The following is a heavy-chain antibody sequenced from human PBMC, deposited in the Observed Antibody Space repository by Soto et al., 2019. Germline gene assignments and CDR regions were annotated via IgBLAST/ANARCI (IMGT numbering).Heavy chain of an antibody. J-gene: IGHJ4*02. CDR3: SRAGILTTPYYTDY. Sequence: EVQLVESGGGLVQPEGSLRLSCVASGFTFSDYYMDWFRQAPGKGLEWVGRVRNKVNSYTTEYAASVKGRFTVSSDDLRNSLYLQMNSLKTGDTAMYYCSRAGILTTPYYTDYWGLGTLVTVSS. CDR1: GFTFSDYY. D-gene: IGHD3-9*01. CDR2: VRNKVNSYTT. V-gene: IGHV3-72*01.